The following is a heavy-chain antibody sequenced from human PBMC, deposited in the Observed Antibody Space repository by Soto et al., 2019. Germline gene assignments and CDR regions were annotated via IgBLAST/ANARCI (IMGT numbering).Heavy chain of an antibody. CDR3: ARAGIVQVSYAMDV. CDR1: GGSIGGDS. Sequence: SSETLSLTCTVSGGSIGGDSWSWIRQSPGKGLDFIGYIYHSGSTNYNPSLKSRVTISMDTSKNQFSLRLSSVTAADTAVYYCARAGIVQVSYAMDVWGQGTTVTVS. V-gene: IGHV4-59*01. CDR2: IYHSGST. D-gene: IGHD2-8*01. J-gene: IGHJ6*02.